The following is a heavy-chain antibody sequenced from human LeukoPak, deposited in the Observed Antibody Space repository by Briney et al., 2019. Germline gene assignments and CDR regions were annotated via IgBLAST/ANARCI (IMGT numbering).Heavy chain of an antibody. V-gene: IGHV3-64*04. Sequence: PGGSLRLSCSASGFTFSSYAMHWVRQAPGKGLEYVSAISSNGGSTYYADSVKGRFTISRDNSKNTLYLQMNSLRAEDTAVYYCAKERGYSYGDDAFDIWGQGTMVTVSS. D-gene: IGHD5-18*01. CDR2: ISSNGGST. CDR3: AKERGYSYGDDAFDI. CDR1: GFTFSSYA. J-gene: IGHJ3*02.